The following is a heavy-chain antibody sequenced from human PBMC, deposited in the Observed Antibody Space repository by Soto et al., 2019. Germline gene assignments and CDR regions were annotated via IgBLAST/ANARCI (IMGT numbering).Heavy chain of an antibody. CDR3: ARGRVLAVAGRSYWFDP. V-gene: IGHV1-8*01. CDR1: GYTFTTYD. CDR2: MNPHSGNT. D-gene: IGHD6-19*01. J-gene: IGHJ5*02. Sequence: QVQLVQSGAEVKKPGASVKVSCKASGYTFTTYDINWVRQATGQGLEWMGWMNPHSGNTGYAQKFQGRVTMTRNTSISTAYMELSSLRSEGTAVYYCARGRVLAVAGRSYWFDPWGQGTLVTVSS.